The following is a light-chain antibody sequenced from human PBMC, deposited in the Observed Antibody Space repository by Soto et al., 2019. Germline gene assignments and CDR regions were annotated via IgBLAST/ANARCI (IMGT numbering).Light chain of an antibody. CDR2: DVS. CDR3: SSYTSSSTVV. V-gene: IGLV2-14*03. J-gene: IGLJ2*01. Sequence: ALTQPASVSGSPGQSITISCTGTSSDVGGYDCVSWYQQHPGKAPKLMIYDVSNRPSGVSNRFSGSKSVNTASLTISGLQAEDEADYYCSSYTSSSTVVFGGGTKLTVL. CDR1: SSDVGGYDC.